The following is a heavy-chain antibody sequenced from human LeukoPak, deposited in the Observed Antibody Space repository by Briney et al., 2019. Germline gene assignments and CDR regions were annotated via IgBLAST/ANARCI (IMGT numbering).Heavy chain of an antibody. CDR1: GFTFSTYG. V-gene: IGHV3-23*01. CDR3: AKGGSLTTVTHFDY. D-gene: IGHD4-17*01. CDR2: IGDSGGST. J-gene: IGHJ4*02. Sequence: PGGSLRLSCAASGFTFSTYGMNWVRQAPGKGLEWVSGIGDSGGSTYYADSVKGRFTISRDNSKNTLYLQMNSLRAEDTAVYHCAKGGSLTTVTHFDYWGQGTLVTVSS.